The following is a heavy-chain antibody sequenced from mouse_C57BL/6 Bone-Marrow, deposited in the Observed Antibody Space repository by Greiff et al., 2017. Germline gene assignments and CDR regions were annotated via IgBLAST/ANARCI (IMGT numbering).Heavy chain of an antibody. CDR2: IDPVNGGT. J-gene: IGHJ3*01. Sequence: VQLQQSGPELMKPGASVKISCKASGYSFTSYYMHWVKQSHGKSLEWIGYIDPVNGGTSYNQKFKGKATLTVDKSSSTAYMHLSSLTSADSAVYCCARALRAYWGRGTLVTVSA. CDR1: GYSFTSYY. CDR3: ARALRAY. V-gene: IGHV1S135*01.